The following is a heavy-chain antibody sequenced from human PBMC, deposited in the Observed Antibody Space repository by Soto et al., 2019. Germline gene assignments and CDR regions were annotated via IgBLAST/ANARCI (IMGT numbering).Heavy chain of an antibody. CDR2: IKNDGSGT. J-gene: IGHJ4*02. CDR1: GFTFSSYW. Sequence: EVQLVESGGGLVQPGGSLRLSCAASGFTFSSYWMHWVRQVPGKGPVWVSRIKNDGSGTYYADSVKGRLTMSGDNAKNPVYLQMNSLRAEDTAVYYCVRGDGDYYDGNGYLGRHWGQGTLVTVSS. CDR3: VRGDGDYYDGNGYLGRH. V-gene: IGHV3-74*01. D-gene: IGHD3-22*01.